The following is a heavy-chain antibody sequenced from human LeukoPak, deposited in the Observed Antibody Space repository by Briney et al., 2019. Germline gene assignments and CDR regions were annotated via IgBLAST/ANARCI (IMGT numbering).Heavy chain of an antibody. CDR3: ARQDCYSANCYLEY. D-gene: IGHD2-2*01. CDR2: IYPGDSDT. V-gene: IGHV5-51*01. J-gene: IGHJ4*02. CDR1: GYSFSSYW. Sequence: AGESLKISRKGSGYSFSSYWIGWVRQMPGKGLEWMGIIYPGDSDTRYSPSLQGQVSFSVDKSINTAYLQWSTLEASDTAMYYCARQDCYSANCYLEYWGQGTLVTVSS.